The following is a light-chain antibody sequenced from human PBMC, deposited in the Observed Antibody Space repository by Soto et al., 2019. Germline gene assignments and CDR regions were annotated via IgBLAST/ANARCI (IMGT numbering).Light chain of an antibody. Sequence: QSALTQPPSASGSPGQSVTISCTGTSSDVGGYNYVSWYQQHPGKAPKLMIYEVSKRPSGVPDRFSGSKSGNTASLPVSGLQAEDEADYYCSSYAGSNNNYVFGTGTKLTVL. J-gene: IGLJ1*01. CDR2: EVS. CDR3: SSYAGSNNNYV. V-gene: IGLV2-8*01. CDR1: SSDVGGYNY.